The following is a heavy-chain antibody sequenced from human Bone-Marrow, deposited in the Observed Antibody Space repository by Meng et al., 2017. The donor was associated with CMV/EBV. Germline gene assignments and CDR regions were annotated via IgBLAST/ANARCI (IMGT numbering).Heavy chain of an antibody. CDR1: GFTFDDYG. CDR2: ISSSSSTI. J-gene: IGHJ4*02. V-gene: IGHV3-48*04. Sequence: GESLKISCAASGFTFDDYGMSWVRQAPGKGLEWVSYISSSSSTIYYADSVKGRFTISRDNAKNSLYLQMNSLRAEDTAVYYCASSKGFWSGFEDYFDYWGQGTLVTVYS. CDR3: ASSKGFWSGFEDYFDY. D-gene: IGHD3-3*01.